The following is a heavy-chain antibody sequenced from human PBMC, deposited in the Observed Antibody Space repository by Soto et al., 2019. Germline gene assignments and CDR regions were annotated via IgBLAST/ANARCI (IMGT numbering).Heavy chain of an antibody. CDR1: GGSISSYY. CDR3: ARGVGCTNGVCYTGYYYYGMDV. J-gene: IGHJ6*02. V-gene: IGHV4-4*07. CDR2: IYTSGST. D-gene: IGHD2-8*01. Sequence: QVQLQESGPGLVKPSETLSLTCTVSGGSISSYYWSWIRQPAGKGLEWIGRIYTSGSTNYNPSLKSRVTMSVDTSKNQFSLKLSSVTAADTAVYYCARGVGCTNGVCYTGYYYYGMDVWGQGTTVTVSS.